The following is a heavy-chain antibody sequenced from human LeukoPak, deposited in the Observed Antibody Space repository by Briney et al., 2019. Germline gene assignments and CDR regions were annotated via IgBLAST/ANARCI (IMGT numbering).Heavy chain of an antibody. CDR1: GFTFSSYG. D-gene: IGHD1-20*01. CDR2: IRYDGSNK. J-gene: IGHJ4*02. Sequence: PGGSLRLSCAASGFTFSSYGMHWVRQAPGKGLEWVAFIRYDGSNKYYADSVKGRFTISRDNSKNTLYLQMNSLRAEDTAVYYCAKDQGITGTYTYFDYWGQGTLVTVSS. CDR3: AKDQGITGTYTYFDY. V-gene: IGHV3-30*02.